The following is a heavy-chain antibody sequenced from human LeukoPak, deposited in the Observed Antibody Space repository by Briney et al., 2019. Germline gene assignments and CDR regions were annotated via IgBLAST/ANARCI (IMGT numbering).Heavy chain of an antibody. V-gene: IGHV4-34*01. CDR2: INYSGST. J-gene: IGHJ5*02. CDR3: ATHVSIVAPATLNYGDNWFDP. CDR1: GGSFSGYY. D-gene: IGHD2-2*01. Sequence: SETLSLTCAVYGGSFSGYYWSWIRQPPGKGLEWIGEINYSGSTNYNPSLKSRVTISVDTSKNQFSLNLNSVTAADTAIYYCATHVSIVAPATLNYGDNWFDPWGQGTLVIVSS.